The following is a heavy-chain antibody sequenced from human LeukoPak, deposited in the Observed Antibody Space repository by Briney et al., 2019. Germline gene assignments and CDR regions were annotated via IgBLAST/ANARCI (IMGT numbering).Heavy chain of an antibody. J-gene: IGHJ4*02. CDR3: AKSYGSGWYGNYFDY. CDR2: ISASGDST. V-gene: IGHV3-23*01. CDR1: GFTFSSYW. D-gene: IGHD6-19*01. Sequence: PGGSLRLSCAASGFTFSSYWMSWVRQAPGKGLEWVSAISASGDSTYYADSVKGRFTISRDNSKNTLYLQMNSLRAEDTAVFYCAKSYGSGWYGNYFDYWGQGTLVTVSS.